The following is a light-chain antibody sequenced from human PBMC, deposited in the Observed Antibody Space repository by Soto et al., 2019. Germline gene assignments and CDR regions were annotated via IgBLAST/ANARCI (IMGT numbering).Light chain of an antibody. CDR3: QQYNSYSPWT. CDR1: QSISSW. Sequence: DIQMTQSPSTMSASVGDRVTITCRASQSISSWLAWYQQKPGKAPKLMIYDAYSLESGVPSRFRGSGSGTEFTPTISSLQPADFATYYCQQYNSYSPWTFGQGTKVDI. CDR2: DAY. J-gene: IGKJ1*01. V-gene: IGKV1-5*01.